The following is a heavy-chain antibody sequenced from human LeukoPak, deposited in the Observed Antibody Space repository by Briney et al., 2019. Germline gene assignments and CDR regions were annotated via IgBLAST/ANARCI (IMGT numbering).Heavy chain of an antibody. J-gene: IGHJ5*02. CDR3: AKDRPRIFTFDP. CDR1: GFTISSYA. CDR2: ISGSGGST. Sequence: GGSLRLACAASGFTISSYAMSWVRQAPGKGLEWVSAISGSGGSTYYADSVKGRFTISRDNSKNTLYLQMNSLRAEDTAVYYCAKDRPRIFTFDPWGQGTLVTVSS. V-gene: IGHV3-23*01. D-gene: IGHD2/OR15-2a*01.